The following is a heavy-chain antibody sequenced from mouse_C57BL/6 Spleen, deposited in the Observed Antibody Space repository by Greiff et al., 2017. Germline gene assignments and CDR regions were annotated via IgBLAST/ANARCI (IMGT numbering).Heavy chain of an antibody. CDR2: ISNGGGST. Sequence: EVQLVESGGGLVQPGGSLKLSCAASGFTFSDYYMSWVRQTPEKRLEWVAYISNGGGSTYYPDTVKGRFTISRDNAKNTLYLQMSRLKSEDTARYYCARHGDYDAGGYAMDYWGQGTSVTVSS. CDR1: GFTFSDYY. V-gene: IGHV5-12*01. D-gene: IGHD2-4*01. CDR3: ARHGDYDAGGYAMDY. J-gene: IGHJ4*01.